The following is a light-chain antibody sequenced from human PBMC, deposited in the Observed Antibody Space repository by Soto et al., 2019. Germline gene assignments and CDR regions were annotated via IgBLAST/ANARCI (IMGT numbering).Light chain of an antibody. CDR1: RSDVGSYNL. CDR3: CSYAGSSTYV. V-gene: IGLV2-23*02. J-gene: IGLJ1*01. Sequence: QSALTQPASVSGSPGQSITISCTGTRSDVGSYNLVSWYQQHPGKAPKVMIYEVSKRPSGVPNRFSGSKSGYTASLTISGLQAEDEADYYCCSYAGSSTYVFGTGTKVTVL. CDR2: EVS.